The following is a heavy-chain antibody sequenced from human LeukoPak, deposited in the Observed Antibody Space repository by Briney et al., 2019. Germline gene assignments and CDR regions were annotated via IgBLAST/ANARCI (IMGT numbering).Heavy chain of an antibody. CDR3: AKDLALAGTGGGFDA. CDR2: ISGDGDKA. CDR1: GFTFTTYA. J-gene: IGHJ3*01. Sequence: GGSLILSCAASGFTFTTYAITWVRQAPGRGLEWLSGISGDGDKAYYADSVNGRFTISRDNSRNTVSLHMSSLRAEDTALYYCAKDLALAGTGGGFDAWGQGTRVAVSS. D-gene: IGHD6-19*01. V-gene: IGHV3-23*01.